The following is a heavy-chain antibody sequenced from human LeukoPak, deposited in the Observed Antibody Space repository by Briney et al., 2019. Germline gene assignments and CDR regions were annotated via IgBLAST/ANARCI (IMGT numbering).Heavy chain of an antibody. CDR2: INHSGST. Sequence: SETLSLICAVYGGSFSGYYWSWIRQPPGKGLEWIGEINHSGSTNYIPPLKSRVTISVDTSKNQFSLKLSSVTAADTAVYYCARGNYYGSGTLSAFDIWGQGTMVTVSS. CDR3: ARGNYYGSGTLSAFDI. V-gene: IGHV4-34*01. J-gene: IGHJ3*02. CDR1: GGSFSGYY. D-gene: IGHD3-10*01.